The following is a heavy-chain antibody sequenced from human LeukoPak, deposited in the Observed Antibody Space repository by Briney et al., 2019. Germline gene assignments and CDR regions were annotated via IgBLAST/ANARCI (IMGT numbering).Heavy chain of an antibody. CDR2: IDWDDDK. D-gene: IGHD2-21*02. CDR1: VFSLSTSGMR. J-gene: IGHJ4*02. Sequence: SGPALVKPTQTLTLTCTFSVFSLSTSGMRVSWIRQPPGMALEWLARIDWDDDKFYSTSLKTRLTITNDTSKNQVVLTMTNMDPVDTATYYCARTPYCGGDCYVDYWGQGTLVTVSS. V-gene: IGHV2-70*04. CDR3: ARTPYCGGDCYVDY.